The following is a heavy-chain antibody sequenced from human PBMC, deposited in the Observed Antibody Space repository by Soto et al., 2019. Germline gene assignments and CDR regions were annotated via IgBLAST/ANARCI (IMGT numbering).Heavy chain of an antibody. V-gene: IGHV4-34*01. CDR1: GGSFSGYY. D-gene: IGHD3-10*01. CDR3: SGGFGELLSFDYYYYYMDV. Sequence: PSETLSLTCAVFGGSFSGYYWSWIRQPPGKGLEWIGEINHSGSTNYNPSLKSRVTISVDTSKNQFSLKLSSVTAADTAVYYCSGGFGELLSFDYYYYYMDVWGKGTTVTVSS. CDR2: INHSGST. J-gene: IGHJ6*03.